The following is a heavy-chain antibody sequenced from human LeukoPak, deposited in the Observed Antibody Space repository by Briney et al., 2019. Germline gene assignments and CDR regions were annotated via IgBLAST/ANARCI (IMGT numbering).Heavy chain of an antibody. CDR1: GYTFTSYD. D-gene: IGHD3-22*01. CDR3: ARVAGRSRGVFDP. Sequence: ASVKVSCKASGYTFTSYDINWVRQASGQGLEWMGWMNPNSGNTGYAQKFQGRVTMTRNTSISTAYMELSSLRSEDTAVYYCARVAGRSRGVFDPWGQGTLVTVSS. CDR2: MNPNSGNT. J-gene: IGHJ5*02. V-gene: IGHV1-8*01.